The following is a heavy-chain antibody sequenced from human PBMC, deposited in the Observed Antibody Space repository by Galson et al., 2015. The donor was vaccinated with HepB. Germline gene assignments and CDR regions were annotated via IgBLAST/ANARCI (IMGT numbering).Heavy chain of an antibody. CDR2: ISYDGSQK. Sequence: SLRLSCATSGITFRNYGIHWVRQAPGKGLEWVALISYDGSQKYYADSVKGRFTISRDNSKNTLFLQMISLRSEDAAVYYCTKEGAPYYNYSGVDVWGQGTTVTVSS. V-gene: IGHV3-30*18. CDR3: TKEGAPYYNYSGVDV. CDR1: GITFRNYG. D-gene: IGHD3-16*01. J-gene: IGHJ6*02.